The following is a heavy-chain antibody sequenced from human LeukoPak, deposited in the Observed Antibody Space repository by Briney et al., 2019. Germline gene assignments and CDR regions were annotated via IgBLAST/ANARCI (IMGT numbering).Heavy chain of an antibody. CDR2: IYSAGNT. J-gene: IGHJ1*01. D-gene: IGHD6-13*01. CDR1: GFTFTNYY. Sequence: PGGSLRLSCSASGFTFTNYYMSWVRQAPGKGLEWVSIIYSAGNTYYADSVKGRFTISRDNSKNTLSLQMNSLRAEDTAGYYCATAPLPQQLVTKSWIISEYFQHWGQGTLVTVSS. CDR3: ATAPLPQQLVTKSWIISEYFQH. V-gene: IGHV3-53*01.